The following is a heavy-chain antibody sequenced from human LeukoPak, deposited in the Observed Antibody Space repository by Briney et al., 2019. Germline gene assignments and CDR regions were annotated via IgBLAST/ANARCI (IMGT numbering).Heavy chain of an antibody. CDR1: GYTFTGYY. Sequence: ASVKVSCKASGYTFTGYYMHWVRQAPGQGVEWMGWINPNSGGTNYAQKFQGRVTMTRDTSISTAYMELSRLRSDDTAVYYCARKYYYDSSAYYYNFFGYWVQGTLVTVSS. V-gene: IGHV1-2*02. CDR3: ARKYYYDSSAYYYNFFGY. J-gene: IGHJ4*02. CDR2: INPNSGGT. D-gene: IGHD3-22*01.